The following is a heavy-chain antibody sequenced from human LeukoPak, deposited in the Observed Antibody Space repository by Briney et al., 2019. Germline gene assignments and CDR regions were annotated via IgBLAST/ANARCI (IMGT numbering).Heavy chain of an antibody. CDR2: ISGSGGST. V-gene: IGHV3-23*01. Sequence: GGSLRLSCAASGFTFSSYAISWVRQAPGEGLEWFSAISGSGGSTYYIDSVKGRFTISRDNSKNTIYLQMNSLRAEDTAIYLCGSDPNGDYVGALGYWGRGTLVTVSS. D-gene: IGHD2-8*01. J-gene: IGHJ4*01. CDR3: GSDPNGDYVGALGY. CDR1: GFTFSSYA.